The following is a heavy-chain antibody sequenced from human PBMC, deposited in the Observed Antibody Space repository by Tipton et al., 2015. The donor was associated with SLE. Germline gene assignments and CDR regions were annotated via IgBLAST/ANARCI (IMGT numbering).Heavy chain of an antibody. CDR3: ARASRSSFDY. J-gene: IGHJ4*02. Sequence: TLSLTCAVSGGSISSYYWSWIRQPPGKGLEWIGEINHSGSTNYNPSLKSRVTISVDTSKNQFSLKLSSVTAADTAVYYCARASRSSFDYWGQGTLATVSS. CDR2: INHSGST. V-gene: IGHV4-34*01. D-gene: IGHD2-2*01. CDR1: GGSISSYY.